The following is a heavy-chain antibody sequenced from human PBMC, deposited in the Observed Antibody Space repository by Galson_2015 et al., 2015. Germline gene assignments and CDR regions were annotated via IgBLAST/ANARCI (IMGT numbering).Heavy chain of an antibody. V-gene: IGHV3-30-3*01. CDR1: GFTFSSYA. CDR3: ARDYVAYCGGDCGNWFDP. CDR2: ISYDGSNK. Sequence: SLRLSCAASGFTFSSYAMHWVRQAPGKGLEWVAVISYDGSNKYYADSVKGRFTISRDNSKNTLYLQMNSLRAEDTAVYYCARDYVAYCGGDCGNWFDPWGQGTLVTVSS. D-gene: IGHD2-21*02. J-gene: IGHJ5*02.